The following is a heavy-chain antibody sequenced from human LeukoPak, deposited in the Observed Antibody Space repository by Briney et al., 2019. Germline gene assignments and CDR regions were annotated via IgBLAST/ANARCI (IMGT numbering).Heavy chain of an antibody. D-gene: IGHD2-2*01. V-gene: IGHV3-23*01. CDR2: ISGSGDTT. J-gene: IGHJ5*02. Sequence: GGSLRLSCAASGFTFSSYGMHWVRQAPGKGLEWVSVISGSGDTTYYATSVKGRFTISRDNSKNTVYLQMNSLRAEDTAVYYCAKLFGGGIVPAAVHAWGQGTLVTVSS. CDR3: AKLFGGGIVPAAVHA. CDR1: GFTFSSYG.